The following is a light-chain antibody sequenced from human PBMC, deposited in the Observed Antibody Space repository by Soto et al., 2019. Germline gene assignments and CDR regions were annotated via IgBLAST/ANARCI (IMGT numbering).Light chain of an antibody. CDR2: DVN. CDR3: SSYTSSSTLYV. Sequence: QSALTQPRSVSGSPGQSVTISCTGSSSDVGAYNFASWYQQHPGAAPKLLIHDVNKRPPGVPDRFSASKSGNTASLTISGLQAEDEADYYCSSYTSSSTLYVFGTGTKSPS. V-gene: IGLV2-11*01. J-gene: IGLJ1*01. CDR1: SSDVGAYNF.